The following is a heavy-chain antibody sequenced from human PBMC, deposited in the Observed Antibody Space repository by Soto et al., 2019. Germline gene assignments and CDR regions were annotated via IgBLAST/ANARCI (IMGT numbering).Heavy chain of an antibody. Sequence: SETESLTCAVYGGSFSGYYWSWIRQPPGKGLEWIGEINHSGSTNYNPSLKSRVTISVDTSKNQFSLKLSSVTAADTAVYYCTRVRGVGYSSSSTLGYFQHWGQGTLVTVSS. J-gene: IGHJ1*01. CDR2: INHSGST. CDR1: GGSFSGYY. CDR3: TRVRGVGYSSSSTLGYFQH. D-gene: IGHD6-6*01. V-gene: IGHV4-34*01.